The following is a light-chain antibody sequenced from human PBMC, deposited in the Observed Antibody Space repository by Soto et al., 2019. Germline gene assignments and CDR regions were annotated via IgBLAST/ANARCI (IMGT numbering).Light chain of an antibody. CDR2: GAS. Sequence: EIVMTQSPVTLSLSPGERATLSCRASQDVASCLAWYQQKPGQDPRLLIYGASTRATDIPARFSGSGSGTEFPLTITDLQSEDFAVHYCQQCSDWSLFTFGQGTRLEMK. V-gene: IGKV3-15*01. J-gene: IGKJ5*01. CDR3: QQCSDWSLFT. CDR1: QDVASC.